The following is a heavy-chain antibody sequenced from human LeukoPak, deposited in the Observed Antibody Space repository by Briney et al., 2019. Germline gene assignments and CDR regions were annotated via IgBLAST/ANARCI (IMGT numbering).Heavy chain of an antibody. CDR2: ISAYNGNT. Sequence: GASVKVSCKASGYTFTSYGISWVRQAPGQGLEWMGWISAYNGNTNYAQKLQGRVTMTTDTSTSTAYMELRGLRSDDTAVYYCACGSGSYYKDAFDIWGQGTMVTVSS. V-gene: IGHV1-18*01. J-gene: IGHJ3*02. CDR3: ACGSGSYYKDAFDI. D-gene: IGHD3-10*01. CDR1: GYTFTSYG.